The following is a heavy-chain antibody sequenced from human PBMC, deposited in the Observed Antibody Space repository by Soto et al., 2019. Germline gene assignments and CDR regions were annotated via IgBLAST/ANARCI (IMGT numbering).Heavy chain of an antibody. CDR3: ARPANTVADHFDL. D-gene: IGHD4-17*01. J-gene: IGHJ4*02. CDR1: GYTFTIYW. V-gene: IGHV5-51*01. CDR2: IYPSDSDT. Sequence: GESLKISCQVSGYTFTIYWIGWVRQVPGKGLEWMGIIYPSDSDTRYSPSFQGQVTISADQSINTAYLQWDSLKASDTAIYYCARPANTVADHFDLWGQGTPVTVSS.